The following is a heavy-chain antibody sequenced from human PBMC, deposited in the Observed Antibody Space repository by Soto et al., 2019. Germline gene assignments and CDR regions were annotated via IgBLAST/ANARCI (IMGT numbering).Heavy chain of an antibody. V-gene: IGHV1-18*04. J-gene: IGHJ4*02. CDR3: ARDKASRWVVVAATFDY. Sequence: QVQLVQSGAEVKKPGASVKVSCKASGYTFTSYGISWVRQAPGQGLEWMRWISAYNGNTNYAQKLQGRVTMTTDTSTSTAYMELRSLRSDDTAVYYCARDKASRWVVVAATFDYWGQGTLVTVSS. CDR1: GYTFTSYG. D-gene: IGHD2-15*01. CDR2: ISAYNGNT.